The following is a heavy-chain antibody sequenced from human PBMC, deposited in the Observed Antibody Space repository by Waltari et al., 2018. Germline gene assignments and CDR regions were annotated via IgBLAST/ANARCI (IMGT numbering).Heavy chain of an antibody. D-gene: IGHD2-15*01. CDR2: INHSGST. V-gene: IGHV4-34*01. Sequence: QVQLQQWGAGLLKPSETLSLPCAVYGGSFSGYYWSWIRQPPGKGLEWIGEINHSGSTNYNPSLKSRVTISVDTSKNQFSLKLSSVTAADTAVYYCARGVVVTYNWFDPWGQGTLVTVSS. CDR1: GGSFSGYY. J-gene: IGHJ5*02. CDR3: ARGVVVTYNWFDP.